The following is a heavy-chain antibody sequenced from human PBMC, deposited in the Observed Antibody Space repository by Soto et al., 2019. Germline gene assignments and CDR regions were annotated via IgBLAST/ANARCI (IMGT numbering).Heavy chain of an antibody. Sequence: PGGSLRLSCAASGFTFSAYDMSWVRQAPGKGLEWVSVLYSGGSTYYADSVKGRFTISRDNSKNTLYLQMDRVRAEDKAVYYCARGRGSTSGYTQLYCFGNCGQGPRV. CDR3: ARGRGSTSGYTQLYCFGN. D-gene: IGHD3-22*01. CDR2: LYSGGST. V-gene: IGHV3-53*01. CDR1: GFTFSAYD. J-gene: IGHJ4*02.